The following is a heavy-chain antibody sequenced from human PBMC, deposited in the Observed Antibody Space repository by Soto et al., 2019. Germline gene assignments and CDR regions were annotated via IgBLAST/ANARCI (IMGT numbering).Heavy chain of an antibody. V-gene: IGHV3-30-3*01. D-gene: IGHD6-19*01. J-gene: IGHJ5*02. CDR1: GFTFSSYA. Sequence: GGSLRLSCAASGFTFSSYAMHWVRQAPGKGLEWVAVISYDGSNKYYADSVKGRFTISRDNSKNTLYLQMNSLRAEDTAVYYCARDPYSSGWYGTNNWFDPWGQGTLVTVSS. CDR3: ARDPYSSGWYGTNNWFDP. CDR2: ISYDGSNK.